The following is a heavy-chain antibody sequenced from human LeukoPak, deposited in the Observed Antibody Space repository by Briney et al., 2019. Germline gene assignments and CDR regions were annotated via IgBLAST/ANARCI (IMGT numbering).Heavy chain of an antibody. CDR2: IYYSGST. Sequence: SETLSLTCTVSGGTISSYYWSWIRQPPGKGLEWIGYIYYSGSTNYNPSLKSRVTISVDTSKNQFSLKLSSVTAADTAVYYCARRSPSVGYDILTGLYYFDYWGQGTLVTVSS. J-gene: IGHJ4*02. CDR1: GGTISSYY. V-gene: IGHV4-59*12. D-gene: IGHD3-9*01. CDR3: ARRSPSVGYDILTGLYYFDY.